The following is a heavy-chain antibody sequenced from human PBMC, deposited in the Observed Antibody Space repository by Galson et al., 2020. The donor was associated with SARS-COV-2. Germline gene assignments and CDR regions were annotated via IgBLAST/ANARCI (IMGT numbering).Heavy chain of an antibody. CDR1: GFTFRTYG. CDR3: AKDAWGSYSVSFDY. CDR2: ISYDGRNQ. Sequence: GGPLRLSCAASGFTFRTYGMTWVRQAPGKALEWVAVISYDGRNQSSAHSAKGRVTFSRDNSKNTLYLQMNSLRAEDTAGYYCAKDAWGSYSVSFDYWGHGTLVIVSS. D-gene: IGHD3-16*01. J-gene: IGHJ4*01. V-gene: IGHV3-30*18.